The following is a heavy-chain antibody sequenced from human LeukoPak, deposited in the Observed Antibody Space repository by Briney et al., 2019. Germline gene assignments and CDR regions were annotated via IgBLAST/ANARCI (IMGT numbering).Heavy chain of an antibody. CDR3: AELGITMIGGV. CDR2: IYSGGST. V-gene: IGHV3-53*01. Sequence: GGSLRLSCAASGFTVSSNYMSWVRQAPGKGLEWVSVIYSGGSTYYADSVKGRFTISRDSAKNTVYLQMNSLRAEDTAVYYCAELGITMIGGVWGKGTTVTISS. D-gene: IGHD3-10*02. J-gene: IGHJ6*04. CDR1: GFTVSSNY.